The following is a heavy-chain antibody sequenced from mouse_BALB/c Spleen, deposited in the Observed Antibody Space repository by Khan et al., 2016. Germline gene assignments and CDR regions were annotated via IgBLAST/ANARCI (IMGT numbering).Heavy chain of an antibody. V-gene: IGHV1-54*01. D-gene: IGHD1-1*01. CDR2: INPGSGGT. CDR1: GYAFTNVL. Sequence: QVQLQQSGADLVRPGTSVKVSCKASGYAFTNVLIDWIKQRPGQGLDWIGVINPGSGGTNYNEKFKGKATLTADKSSSTAYMQLSSLTSDDSAVYFCASQYGSSYVGFAYWGQGTLVTVSA. J-gene: IGHJ3*01. CDR3: ASQYGSSYVGFAY.